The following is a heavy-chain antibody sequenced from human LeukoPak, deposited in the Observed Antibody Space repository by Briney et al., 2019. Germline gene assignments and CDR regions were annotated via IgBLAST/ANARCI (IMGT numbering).Heavy chain of an antibody. CDR3: VSGRVAGIDAFDI. V-gene: IGHV4-39*01. Sequence: SETLSLTCTVSGGSISTSNYYWGWIRQPPGKGLEWIGNIFYSGSTYYNPSLKSRVTISVDTSKNQFSLQLNSVTPEDTAVYYCVSGRVAGIDAFDIWGQGTMVTVSS. J-gene: IGHJ3*02. CDR1: GGSISTSNYY. D-gene: IGHD6-19*01. CDR2: IFYSGST.